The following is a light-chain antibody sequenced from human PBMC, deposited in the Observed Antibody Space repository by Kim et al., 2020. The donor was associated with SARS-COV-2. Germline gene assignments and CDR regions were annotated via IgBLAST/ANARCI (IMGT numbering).Light chain of an antibody. CDR2: QDS. V-gene: IGLV3-1*01. CDR1: KLGEKY. Sequence: SYELTQPPSVSVSPGQTASITCSGDKLGEKYACWYQQKPGQSPVLVIYQDSKRPSGIPERFSGSNSGNTATLTISGTQAMDEADYYCQAWDSRTDVVFG. CDR3: QAWDSRTDVV. J-gene: IGLJ2*01.